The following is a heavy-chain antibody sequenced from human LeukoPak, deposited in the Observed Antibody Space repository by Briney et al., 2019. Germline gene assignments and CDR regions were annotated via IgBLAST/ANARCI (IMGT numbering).Heavy chain of an antibody. D-gene: IGHD4-23*01. CDR2: ISGNGGRT. CDR3: AKTPLMDYGGNGVDY. CDR1: GFTFSSYA. V-gene: IGHV3-23*01. J-gene: IGHJ4*02. Sequence: PGGSLRLSCAASGFTFSSYAMSWVRQAPGKGLEWVSAISGNGGRTYYADFVKGRFTISRDNSKNTPYLQMNSLRAEDTALYYCAKTPLMDYGGNGVDYWGLGTLVTVSS.